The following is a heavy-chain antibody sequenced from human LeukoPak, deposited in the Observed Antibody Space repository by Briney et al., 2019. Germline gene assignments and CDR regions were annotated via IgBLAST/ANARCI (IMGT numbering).Heavy chain of an antibody. CDR3: ARGRIAKIVVVHSFSYGMDV. V-gene: IGHV4-34*01. Sequence: SETLSFTCTVFGGSFTDYFWTWLRHSPGKGLEWIGEINDYTGDSKYKPSLNSRISISLEKSKTHLSLELMSVTAAATYVYYWARGRIAKIVVVHSFSYGMDVWGQGTTVTVSS. CDR1: GGSFTDYF. J-gene: IGHJ6*02. D-gene: IGHD3-22*01. CDR2: INDYTGDS.